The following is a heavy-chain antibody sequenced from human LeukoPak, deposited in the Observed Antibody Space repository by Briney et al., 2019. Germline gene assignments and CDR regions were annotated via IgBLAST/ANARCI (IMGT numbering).Heavy chain of an antibody. CDR1: GGSISSYY. D-gene: IGHD2-2*01. Sequence: PSETLSLTCTVSGGSISSYYWSWIRQPPGKGLEWIGYIYYSGSTNYNPSLKSRVTISVDTSKNQFSLKLSSVTAADAAVYYCARGLSYAGAVDYWGQGTLVTVSS. CDR3: ARGLSYAGAVDY. CDR2: IYYSGST. J-gene: IGHJ4*02. V-gene: IGHV4-59*01.